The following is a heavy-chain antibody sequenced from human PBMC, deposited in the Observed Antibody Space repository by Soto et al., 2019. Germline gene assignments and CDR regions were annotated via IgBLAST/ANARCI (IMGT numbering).Heavy chain of an antibody. CDR1: GYTFTSYG. J-gene: IGHJ5*02. D-gene: IGHD3-9*01. CDR2: ISAYNGNT. Sequence: QVQLVQSGAEVKKPGASVKVSCKASGYTFTSYGISWVRQAPGQGLEWMGWISAYNGNTNYAQKLQGRVTMTTDTATXXAXMXXRSLRSDDTAVYYCARDPVRLDDILTGYYGGWFDPWGQGTLVTVSS. CDR3: ARDPVRLDDILTGYYGGWFDP. V-gene: IGHV1-18*01.